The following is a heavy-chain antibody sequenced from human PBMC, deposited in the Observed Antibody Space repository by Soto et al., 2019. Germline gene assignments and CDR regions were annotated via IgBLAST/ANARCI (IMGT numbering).Heavy chain of an antibody. CDR1: GGSISRSAYY. V-gene: IGHV4-39*01. Sequence: PSETLSLTCIVSGGSISRSAYYWGWIRQSPGKGLEWIGSIYYSGSTYYNPSLKSRVAISVDTSKNQFSLKQSSVTAADTAVYYCARHHTSSGWPRPYPNDFDKWGQGILVNAPQ. J-gene: IGHJ4*02. CDR3: ARHHTSSGWPRPYPNDFDK. CDR2: IYYSGST. D-gene: IGHD6-19*01.